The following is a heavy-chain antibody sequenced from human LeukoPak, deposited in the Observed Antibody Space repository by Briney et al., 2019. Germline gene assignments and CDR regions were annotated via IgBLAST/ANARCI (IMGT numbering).Heavy chain of an antibody. V-gene: IGHV3-11*04. CDR2: ISSRGGTI. J-gene: IGHJ4*02. Sequence: GGSLRLSCAASGFIFSDYYMSWIRHTPGKGLDWISYISSRGGTIYYADSVKGRFTISRDNAKNSLYLQMNSLRAEDTAVYNCARCGAGGSCYDAYWGQGTLVTVSS. CDR1: GFIFSDYY. D-gene: IGHD2-15*01. CDR3: ARCGAGGSCYDAY.